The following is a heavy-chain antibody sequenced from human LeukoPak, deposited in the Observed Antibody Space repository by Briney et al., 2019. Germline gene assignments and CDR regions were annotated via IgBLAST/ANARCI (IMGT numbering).Heavy chain of an antibody. CDR3: ARGQPEGSYYKSSGDY. CDR2: IYYSGST. V-gene: IGHV4-39*01. Sequence: SETLSLTCTVSGGSISSSSYYWGWIRQPPGKGLEWIGSIYYSGSTYYNPSLKSRVTISVDTSKNQFSLKLSSVTAADTAVYYCARGQPEGSYYKSSGDYWGQGTLVTVSS. CDR1: GGSISSSSYY. D-gene: IGHD3-10*01. J-gene: IGHJ4*02.